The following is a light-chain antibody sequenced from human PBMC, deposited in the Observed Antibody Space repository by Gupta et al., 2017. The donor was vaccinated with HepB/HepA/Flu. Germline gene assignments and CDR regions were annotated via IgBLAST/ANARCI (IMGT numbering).Light chain of an antibody. J-gene: IGLJ2*01. V-gene: IGLV3-21*02. CDR3: QVWDRSSDHVV. CDR2: DNR. CDR1: NIGSKS. Sequence: QPPSVSVAPEQTSIITCGGNNIGSKSVHWYQPTPGQAPVLVVYDNRDRPSAIPERFSGSNSGSTATLTISRVEAGDEADYYCQVWDRSSDHVVFGGGTKLTVL.